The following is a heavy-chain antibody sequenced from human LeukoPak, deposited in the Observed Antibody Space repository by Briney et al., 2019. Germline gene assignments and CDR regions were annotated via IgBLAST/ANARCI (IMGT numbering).Heavy chain of an antibody. Sequence: PGGSLRLSCAASGFTFSNYAMNWVRQAPGKGLEWVSTIINSGRSTYYADSVKGRFTISRDNSKNTLYLQMNSLRAEDTAVYYCAKDSVVVPPEHYFDSWGQGTLVTVSS. D-gene: IGHD2-15*01. CDR3: AKDSVVVPPEHYFDS. V-gene: IGHV3-23*01. CDR2: IINSGRST. J-gene: IGHJ4*02. CDR1: GFTFSNYA.